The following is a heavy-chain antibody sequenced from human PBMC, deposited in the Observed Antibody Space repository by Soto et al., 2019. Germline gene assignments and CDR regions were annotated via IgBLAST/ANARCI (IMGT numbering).Heavy chain of an antibody. V-gene: IGHV4-34*01. CDR3: ARGRSSSWYYYGMDV. CDR1: GGSFSGYY. J-gene: IGHJ6*02. Sequence: SETLSLTCAVYGGSFSGYYWSWIRQPPGKGLEWIGEINHSGSTNYNPSLKSRVTISVDTSKNQFSLKLSSVTAADTAVYYCARGRSSSWYYYGMDVWGQGTTVTVSS. CDR2: INHSGST. D-gene: IGHD6-13*01.